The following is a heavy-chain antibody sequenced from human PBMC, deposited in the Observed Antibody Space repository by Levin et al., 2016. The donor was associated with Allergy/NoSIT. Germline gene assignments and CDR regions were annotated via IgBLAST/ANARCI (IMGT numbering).Heavy chain of an antibody. CDR3: ARVFVVVPAAMTYYYYGMDV. J-gene: IGHJ6*02. V-gene: IGHV1-18*01. CDR1: GYTFTSYG. Sequence: ASVKVSCKASGYTFTSYGISWVRQAPGQGLEWMGWISAYNGNTNYAQKLQGRVTMTTDTSTSTAYMELRSLRSDDTAVYYCARVFVVVPAAMTYYYYGMDVWGQGTTVTVSS. CDR2: ISAYNGNT. D-gene: IGHD2-2*01.